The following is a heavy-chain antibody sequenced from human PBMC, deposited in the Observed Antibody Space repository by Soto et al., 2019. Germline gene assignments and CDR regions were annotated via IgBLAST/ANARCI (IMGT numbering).Heavy chain of an antibody. CDR1: GFSFTRYG. CDR2: IWYDGSRE. Sequence: GGSLRLSCAASGFSFTRYGFHWVRQAPGKGLEWLAVIWYDGSREYYVESVKGRFTVSKDNSKTTVYLQMNSLRAEDTALYYCARDDDTSSHYGMLVWGQGSQVTVSS. D-gene: IGHD3-22*01. V-gene: IGHV3-33*01. CDR3: ARDDDTSSHYGMLV. J-gene: IGHJ4*02.